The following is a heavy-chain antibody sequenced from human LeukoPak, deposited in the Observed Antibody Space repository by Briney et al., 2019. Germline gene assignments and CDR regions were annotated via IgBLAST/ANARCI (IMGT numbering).Heavy chain of an antibody. J-gene: IGHJ4*02. CDR3: AREPLIAAAGTLVGLGNDY. CDR2: IIPIFGTA. CDR1: GGTFSSYA. V-gene: IGHV1-69*05. Sequence: SVKVSCKASGGTFSSYAISWVRQAPGQGLEWMGGIIPIFGTANYAQKFQGRVTITTDESTSTAYMELSSLRSEDTAVYYCAREPLIAAAGTLVGLGNDYRGQGTLVTVSS. D-gene: IGHD6-13*01.